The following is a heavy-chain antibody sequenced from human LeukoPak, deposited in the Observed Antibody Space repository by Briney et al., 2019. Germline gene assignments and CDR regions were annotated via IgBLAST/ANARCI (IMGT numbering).Heavy chain of an antibody. CDR3: AKGGGAAAGVYYYYMDV. CDR1: GFTFSSYA. Sequence: PGGSLRLSCAASGFTFSSYAMHWVRQAPGKGLEWVAFIRYDGSNKYYADSVKGRFTISRDNSKNTLYLQMNSLRAEDTAVYYCAKGGGAAAGVYYYYMDVWGKGTTVTISS. D-gene: IGHD6-13*01. J-gene: IGHJ6*03. V-gene: IGHV3-30*02. CDR2: IRYDGSNK.